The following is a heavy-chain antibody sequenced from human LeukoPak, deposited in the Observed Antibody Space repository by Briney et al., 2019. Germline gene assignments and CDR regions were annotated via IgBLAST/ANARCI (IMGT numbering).Heavy chain of an antibody. D-gene: IGHD1-26*01. Sequence: SETLSLTCTVSGGSISSSSYYWGWIRQPPGMGLEWIGSIYYSGRTYYNSSLKSRVTISVDTSKNQFSLKLSSVTAAGTTVYYCARIIGATEGVDYWGQGTLVTVSS. V-gene: IGHV4-39*01. CDR3: ARIIGATEGVDY. CDR1: GGSISSSSYY. J-gene: IGHJ4*02. CDR2: IYYSGRT.